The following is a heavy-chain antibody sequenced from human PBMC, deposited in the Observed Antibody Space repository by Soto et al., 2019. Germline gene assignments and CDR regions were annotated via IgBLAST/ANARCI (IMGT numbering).Heavy chain of an antibody. J-gene: IGHJ3*02. Sequence: ASVKVSCKASGYTFTGHYMHWVRQAPGQGLEWMGIINPRGGSTSYAQKVQGRVTVTRDTSTTTVYMELTSLRSEDTAVYYCARGRSPELMIYADAFDIWGQGTVVPSPQ. CDR1: GYTFTGHY. CDR2: INPRGGST. CDR3: ARGRSPELMIYADAFDI. D-gene: IGHD2-8*01. V-gene: IGHV1-46*01.